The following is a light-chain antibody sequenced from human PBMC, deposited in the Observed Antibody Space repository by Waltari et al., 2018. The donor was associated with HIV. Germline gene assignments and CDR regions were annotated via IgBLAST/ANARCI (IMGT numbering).Light chain of an antibody. CDR3: QVWDNNTAV. V-gene: IGLV3-1*01. J-gene: IGLJ2*01. Sequence: SYELTQPPSMPVSPGQTASITCSGDKLGDKYVCWYQQRPGQSPVMVIYQDSERPSGVPERFSGSNSGNTATLTISGTQPLDEADYYCQVWDNNTAVFGGGTKLTVL. CDR1: KLGDKY. CDR2: QDS.